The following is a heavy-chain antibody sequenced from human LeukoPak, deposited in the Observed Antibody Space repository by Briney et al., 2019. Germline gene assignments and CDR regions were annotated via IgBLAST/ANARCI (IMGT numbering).Heavy chain of an antibody. CDR2: ISAANGNT. CDR1: GYTFNSYG. Sequence: ASVKVSCKASGYTFNSYGYTWVRQAPGQGLEGMGWISAANGNTNYAQKVQGRVTMTTDTSTSTVYMELRSLRSDDTAVYYCARVPTAQPFDPWGQGTLVTVSS. D-gene: IGHD4/OR15-4a*01. V-gene: IGHV1-18*01. CDR3: ARVPTAQPFDP. J-gene: IGHJ5*02.